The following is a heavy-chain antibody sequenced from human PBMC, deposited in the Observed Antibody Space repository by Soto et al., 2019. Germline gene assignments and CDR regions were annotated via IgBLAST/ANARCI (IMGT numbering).Heavy chain of an antibody. V-gene: IGHV3-23*01. CDR3: AKRPSSGFDY. J-gene: IGHJ4*02. CDR1: GFTFSNYA. CDR2: ISASGGST. Sequence: EVQLLESGGGLVQPGGSLRLSCAASGFTFSNYAMSWVRQAPGKGLEWLSSISASGGSTYYADSVKGRFTISRDNSKDTLYLQMYSLRAEDTAVYYCAKRPSSGFDYRGPGTLVTVSS. D-gene: IGHD6-19*01.